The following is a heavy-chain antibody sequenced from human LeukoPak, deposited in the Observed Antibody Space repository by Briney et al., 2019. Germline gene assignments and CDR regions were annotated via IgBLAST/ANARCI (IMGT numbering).Heavy chain of an antibody. Sequence: LVKVSCKASGGTFSSYAISWVRQAPGQGLEWMGGIIPIFGTANYAQKFQGRVTITADESTSTAYMELSSLRSEDTAVYYCARAPVEMATIDGFDYWGQGTLVTVSS. J-gene: IGHJ4*02. CDR1: GGTFSSYA. V-gene: IGHV1-69*13. CDR3: ARAPVEMATIDGFDY. CDR2: IIPIFGTA. D-gene: IGHD5-24*01.